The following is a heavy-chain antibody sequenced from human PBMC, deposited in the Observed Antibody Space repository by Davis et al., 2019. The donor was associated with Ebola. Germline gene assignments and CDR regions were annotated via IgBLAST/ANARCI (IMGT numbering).Heavy chain of an antibody. Sequence: SVKVSCKASGGTFSSYAISWVRQAPGQGLEWMGGIIPIFGTANYAQKFQGRVTITADESTSTAYMELRSLRSDDTAVYYCARELYGDYLDYWGQGTLVTVSS. CDR1: GGTFSSYA. CDR2: IIPIFGTA. D-gene: IGHD2-2*02. CDR3: ARELYGDYLDY. J-gene: IGHJ4*02. V-gene: IGHV1-69*13.